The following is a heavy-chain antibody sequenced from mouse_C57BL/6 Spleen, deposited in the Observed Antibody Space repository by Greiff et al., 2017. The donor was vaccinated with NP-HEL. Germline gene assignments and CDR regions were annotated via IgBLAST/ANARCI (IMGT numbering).Heavy chain of an antibody. CDR3: AKDYYGSSSPGLIY. Sequence: EVQLQQSGPVLVKPGASVKISCKASGYSFTGYYMNWVKQSPEKSLEWIGEINPSTGGTTYNQKFKAKATLTVDKSSSTAYMQLKSLTSEDSAVYYRAKDYYGSSSPGLIYWGQGTLVTVSA. V-gene: IGHV1-42*01. CDR2: INPSTGGT. J-gene: IGHJ3*01. D-gene: IGHD1-1*01. CDR1: GYSFTGYY.